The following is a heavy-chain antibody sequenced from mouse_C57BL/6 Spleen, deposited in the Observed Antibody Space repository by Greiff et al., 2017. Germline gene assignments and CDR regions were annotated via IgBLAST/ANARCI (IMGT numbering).Heavy chain of an antibody. J-gene: IGHJ1*03. V-gene: IGHV1-78*01. CDR2: IYPRDGST. D-gene: IGHD2-4*01. CDR3: ERRVPDYDWWFAV. CDR1: GYTFTDYT. Sequence: VQLQQSDAELVKPGASVKISCKVSGYTFTDYTIHWMKQRPEQGLEWIGYIYPRDGSTKYNEKFKGKATLTADKSSSTAYMVLNSLTSEDSAVFSCERRVPDYDWWFAVWGTGTLVTVSA.